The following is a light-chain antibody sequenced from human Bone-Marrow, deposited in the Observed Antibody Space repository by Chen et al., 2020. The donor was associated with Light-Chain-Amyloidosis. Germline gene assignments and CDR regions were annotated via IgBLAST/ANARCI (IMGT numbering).Light chain of an antibody. CDR2: EVS. V-gene: IGLV2-14*01. CDR3: SSYTSTGTYV. Sequence: QSALTQPASVSGSPGQSITIPCTGSSGDVGGYYYVSGYRHHPGKAPKLILYEVSNRPSGVSNRFSGSNSGNTASLTISGLQTEDEADYYCSSYTSTGTYVFGTGTKVTVL. J-gene: IGLJ1*01. CDR1: SGDVGGYYY.